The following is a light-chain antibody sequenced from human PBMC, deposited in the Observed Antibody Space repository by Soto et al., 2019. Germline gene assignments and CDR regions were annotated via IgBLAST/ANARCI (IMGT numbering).Light chain of an antibody. J-gene: IGKJ1*01. Sequence: EIVLTQSPGTLSLSPGERATLSCRASQSVSSSYLAWYRQKPGQAPRLLIYGASSRATGIPDRFSGSGSGTDFTLTISRLEPEDFAVYYCQQYGSSPRAFSHGTKVEVK. CDR3: QQYGSSPRA. CDR2: GAS. V-gene: IGKV3-20*01. CDR1: QSVSSSY.